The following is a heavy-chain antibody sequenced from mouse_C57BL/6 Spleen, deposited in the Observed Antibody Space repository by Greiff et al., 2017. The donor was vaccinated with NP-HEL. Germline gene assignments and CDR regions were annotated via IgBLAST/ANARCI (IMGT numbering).Heavy chain of an antibody. J-gene: IGHJ2*01. CDR2: IYPGDGDT. CDR1: GYAFSSYW. CDR3: ARGFITAVVVPFDY. V-gene: IGHV1-80*01. D-gene: IGHD1-1*01. Sequence: VQLQESGAELVKPGASVKISCKASGYAFSSYWMNWVKQRPGKGLEWIGQIYPGDGDTNYNGKFKGKATLTADQSSSTAYMQLSSLTSEDSAVYFCARGFITAVVVPFDYWGQGTTLTVSS.